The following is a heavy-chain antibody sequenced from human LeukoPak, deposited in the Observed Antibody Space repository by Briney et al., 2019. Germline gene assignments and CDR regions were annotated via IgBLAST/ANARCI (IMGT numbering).Heavy chain of an antibody. CDR2: ISGSGSNT. CDR3: AKDRDVDIVATTDY. D-gene: IGHD5-12*01. V-gene: IGHV3-23*01. J-gene: IGHJ4*02. CDR1: GFTFSSNA. Sequence: GGSLRLSCVASGFTFSSNAMSWVRQAPGKGLEWVSGISGSGSNTYYADSVKGRFTISRDNSKNTLYLQMNSLRAEDTAVYYCAKDRDVDIVATTDYWGQGTLVTVSS.